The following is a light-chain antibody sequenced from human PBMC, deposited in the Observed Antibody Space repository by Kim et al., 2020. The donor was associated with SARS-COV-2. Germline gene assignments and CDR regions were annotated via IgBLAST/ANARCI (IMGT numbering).Light chain of an antibody. CDR2: KSD. J-gene: IGLJ1*01. V-gene: IGLV1-47*01. Sequence: GQRVTISCSGSSSNIGSNNVYWYQYLPGTAPKLLIYKSDQRPSGVPDRFSGSKSGTSASLAISGLRSEDEADYYCAAWDDSLSGYVFGSGTKVTVL. CDR1: SSNIGSNN. CDR3: AAWDDSLSGYV.